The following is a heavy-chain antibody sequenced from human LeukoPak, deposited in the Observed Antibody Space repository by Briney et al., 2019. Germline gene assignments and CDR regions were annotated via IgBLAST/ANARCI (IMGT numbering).Heavy chain of an antibody. CDR3: AKARYYYGSGSYISDY. V-gene: IGHV3-23*01. CDR1: GFTFSSYA. CDR2: ISGSGGST. D-gene: IGHD3-10*01. Sequence: GGSLRLSCAASGFTFSSYAMHWVRQAPGKGLEWVSAISGSGGSTYYADSVKGRFTISRDNSKNTLYLQMNSLRAEDTAVYYCAKARYYYGSGSYISDYWGQGTLVTVSS. J-gene: IGHJ4*02.